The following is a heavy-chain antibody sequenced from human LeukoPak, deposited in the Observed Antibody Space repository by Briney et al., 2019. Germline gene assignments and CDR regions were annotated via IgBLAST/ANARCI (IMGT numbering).Heavy chain of an antibody. Sequence: SETLSLTCTVSGGSISSYYWSWIRQPPGKGLEWIGYIYYSGSTNYNPSLKSRVTIPVDTSKNQFSLKLSSVTAADTAVYYCAREGVAAAGTPWFDPWGQGTLVTVSS. CDR3: AREGVAAAGTPWFDP. D-gene: IGHD6-13*01. J-gene: IGHJ5*02. CDR2: IYYSGST. CDR1: GGSISSYY. V-gene: IGHV4-59*01.